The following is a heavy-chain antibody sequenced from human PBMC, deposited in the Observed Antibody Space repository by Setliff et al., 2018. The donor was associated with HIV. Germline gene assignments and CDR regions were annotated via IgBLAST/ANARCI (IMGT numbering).Heavy chain of an antibody. CDR2: INPNSGDT. Sequence: ASVKVSCKASGYIFTVYHMHWVRQAPGQGLEWMGWINPNSGDTKYAEKLQGRVTMTSETSISTAYMELRRLRSDDTAVYYCARDRSLYYYGSGREGYYFDYWGQGTLVTVSS. D-gene: IGHD3-10*01. CDR3: ARDRSLYYYGSGREGYYFDY. CDR1: GYIFTVYH. V-gene: IGHV1-2*02. J-gene: IGHJ4*02.